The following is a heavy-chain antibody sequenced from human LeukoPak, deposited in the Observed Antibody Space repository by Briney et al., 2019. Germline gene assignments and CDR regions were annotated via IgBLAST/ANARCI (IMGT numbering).Heavy chain of an antibody. CDR3: ASSYYYGSGSYRPFYFDY. CDR1: GESFSGYY. J-gene: IGHJ4*02. Sequence: SETLSLTCAVYGESFSGYYWSWIRQPPGKGLEWIGEINRSASINYNPSLKSRVTVSVDTSKNQFSLKLSSVTAADTAVYYCASSYYYGSGSYRPFYFDYWGQGTLVTVSS. V-gene: IGHV4-34*01. D-gene: IGHD3-10*01. CDR2: INRSASI.